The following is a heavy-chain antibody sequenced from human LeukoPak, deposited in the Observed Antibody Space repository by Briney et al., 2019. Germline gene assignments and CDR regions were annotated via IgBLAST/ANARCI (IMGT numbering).Heavy chain of an antibody. CDR1: GGSISGYY. V-gene: IGHV4-59*01. CDR3: ARASGGNSPY. CDR2: IYYSGST. J-gene: IGHJ4*02. Sequence: PSETLSLTCTVSGGSISGYYWSWIRQPPGKGLEWIGYIYYSGSTNYNPSLKSRVTISVDTSKNQFSLKLTSVTAADTAVYYCARASGGNSPYWGQGTLVTVSS. D-gene: IGHD2-21*02.